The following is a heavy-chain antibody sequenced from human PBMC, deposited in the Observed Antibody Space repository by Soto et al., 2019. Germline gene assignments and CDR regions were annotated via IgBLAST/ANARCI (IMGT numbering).Heavy chain of an antibody. V-gene: IGHV4-59*01. CDR1: GGSISSYY. J-gene: IGHJ4*02. Sequence: SETLSLTCTVSGGSISSYYWSWIRQPPGKGLEWIGYIYYSGSTNYNPSLKSRVTISVDTSKNQFSLKLSSVTAADTAVYHCARMTTVTNYFDYWGQGTLVTVSS. CDR2: IYYSGST. CDR3: ARMTTVTNYFDY. D-gene: IGHD4-17*01.